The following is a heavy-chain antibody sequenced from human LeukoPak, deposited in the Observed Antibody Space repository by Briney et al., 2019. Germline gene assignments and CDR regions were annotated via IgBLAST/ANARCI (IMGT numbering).Heavy chain of an antibody. V-gene: IGHV4-59*01. Sequence: SETLSLTCAVSGASISSYYWSWIRRPPGKGLEWIAFIYYSGSTKYNPSLKSRVTISVDTSKNQFSLKLSSVTAADTAVYYCARARYGGNSKGYFDLWGRGTLVTVSS. CDR3: ARARYGGNSKGYFDL. D-gene: IGHD4-23*01. CDR2: IYYSGST. J-gene: IGHJ2*01. CDR1: GASISSYY.